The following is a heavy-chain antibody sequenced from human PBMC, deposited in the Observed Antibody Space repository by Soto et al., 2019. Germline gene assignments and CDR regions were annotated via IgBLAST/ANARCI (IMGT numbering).Heavy chain of an antibody. CDR1: GGTFSSYA. Sequence: QVQLVQSGAEVKKPGSSVKVSCKASGGTFSSYAISWVRQAPGQGLEWMGGIIPIFGTANYAQKFQGRVTITADESTSTAYMELSSLRPEDTAVYYCARGGVTAIKGYYYYGMDVWGQGTTVTVSS. CDR2: IIPIFGTA. V-gene: IGHV1-69*01. D-gene: IGHD2-21*02. CDR3: ARGGVTAIKGYYYYGMDV. J-gene: IGHJ6*02.